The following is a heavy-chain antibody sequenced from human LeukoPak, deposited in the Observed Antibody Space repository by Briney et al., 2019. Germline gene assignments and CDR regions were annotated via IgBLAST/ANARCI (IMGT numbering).Heavy chain of an antibody. V-gene: IGHV1-2*02. CDR1: GYTFTGYY. CDR3: ARDRGVVVPAAVDAFEI. D-gene: IGHD2-2*01. CDR2: INPNSGGT. J-gene: IGHJ3*02. Sequence: GASVKVSCKASGYTFTGYYMHWVRQAPGQGLEWMGWINPNSGGTNYAQKFQGRVTMTRDTSISTAYMELSRLRSDDTAVYYCARDRGVVVPAAVDAFEIWGQGTMVTVSS.